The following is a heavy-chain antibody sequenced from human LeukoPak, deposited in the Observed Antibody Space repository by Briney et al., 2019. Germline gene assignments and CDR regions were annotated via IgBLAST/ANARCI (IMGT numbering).Heavy chain of an antibody. D-gene: IGHD6-6*01. CDR3: AKSIAARPLFDY. V-gene: IGHV3-23*01. CDR2: ISGSGGST. Sequence: GGSLRLSCAASGFTFSSYWMSWVRQAPGKGLEWVSAISGSGGSTYYADSVKGRFTISRDNSKNTLYLQMNSLRAEDTAVYYCAKSIAARPLFDYWGQGTLVTVSS. CDR1: GFTFSSYW. J-gene: IGHJ4*02.